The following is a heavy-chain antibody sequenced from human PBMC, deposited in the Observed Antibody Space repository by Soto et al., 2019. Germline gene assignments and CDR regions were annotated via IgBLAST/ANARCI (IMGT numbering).Heavy chain of an antibody. Sequence: QVQLVQSGAEVKKPGSSVKVSCKASGGTFSSYTISWVRQAPGQGLEWMGRIIPILGIANYAQKFQGRVTITADKSTSTAYMELSSLRSEDTAVYYCARGGYDGSGRPLNGMDVWGQGTTVTVSS. V-gene: IGHV1-69*02. D-gene: IGHD3-10*01. J-gene: IGHJ6*02. CDR2: IIPILGIA. CDR3: ARGGYDGSGRPLNGMDV. CDR1: GGTFSSYT.